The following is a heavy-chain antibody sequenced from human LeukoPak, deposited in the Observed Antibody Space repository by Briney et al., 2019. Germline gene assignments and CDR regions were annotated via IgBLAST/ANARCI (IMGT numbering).Heavy chain of an antibody. CDR1: GGTFSSYA. CDR3: ARASRDGYNYEGIVDI. Sequence: SVKLSCKASGGTFSSYAISWVRQAPGQGLEWMGGIIPIFGTANYAQKFQGRVTITADESTSTAYMELSSLRSEDTAVYYCARASRDGYNYEGIVDIWGQGTMVTVSS. V-gene: IGHV1-69*01. J-gene: IGHJ3*02. D-gene: IGHD5-24*01. CDR2: IIPIFGTA.